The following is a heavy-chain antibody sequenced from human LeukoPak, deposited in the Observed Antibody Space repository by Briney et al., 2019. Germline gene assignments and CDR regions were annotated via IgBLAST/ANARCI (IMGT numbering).Heavy chain of an antibody. CDR2: ISWNSGGI. CDR1: GFTFDDYA. V-gene: IGHV3-9*01. CDR3: AKDKGVTTAFGLDY. Sequence: GGSLRPSCAASGFTFDDYAMHWVRQAPGKGLEWVSGISWNSGGIGYADSVKGRFTISRDNAKNSLYLQMNSLRAEDTALYYCAKDKGVTTAFGLDYWGQGTLVTVSS. D-gene: IGHD4-17*01. J-gene: IGHJ4*02.